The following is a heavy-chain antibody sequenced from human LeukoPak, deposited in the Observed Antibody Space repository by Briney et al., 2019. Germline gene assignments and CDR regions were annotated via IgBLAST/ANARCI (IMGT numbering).Heavy chain of an antibody. CDR1: GYTFTNYG. V-gene: IGHV1-18*01. CDR2: ISTYDDDT. J-gene: IGHJ5*02. D-gene: IGHD2-15*01. Sequence: ASVTVSFTATGYTFTNYGISWVRQAPGQGVEWMAWISTYDDDTNYAQKFRGRGTITTESSTSTAYMELRSLGSDDTAVYYCVRDYFCSGGTCDDCFDPWGQGTLVTVSS. CDR3: VRDYFCSGGTCDDCFDP.